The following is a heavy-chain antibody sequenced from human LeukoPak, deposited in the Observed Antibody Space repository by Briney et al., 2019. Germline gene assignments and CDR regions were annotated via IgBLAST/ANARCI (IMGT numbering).Heavy chain of an antibody. CDR1: GFTFSNYW. CDR3: AREDQPRGTFDY. J-gene: IGHJ4*02. CDR2: IKQDGSEK. Sequence: TGGSVTLSRAASGFTFSNYWMSWVRQAPGKGLEWVANIKQDGSEKYYVDSVKGRFTISRDNAKNSLYLQMNSLRAEDTALYYCAREDQPRGTFDYWGQGILVTVSS. V-gene: IGHV3-7*05. D-gene: IGHD2-15*01.